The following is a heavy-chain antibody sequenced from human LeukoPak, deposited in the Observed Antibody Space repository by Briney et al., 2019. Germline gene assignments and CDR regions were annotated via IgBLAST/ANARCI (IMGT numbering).Heavy chain of an antibody. CDR1: GLTFSTYA. CDR2: ISGNGGTT. D-gene: IGHD6-13*01. Sequence: PGGSLRLSCAASGLTFSTYAMSWVRQAPGKGLEWVSTISGNGGTTYYADSVKGRFTISRDNSKNTLYLQMNGLRVEDTAVYYCAKPPPDSSSWLFDYWGQGTLVTVSS. CDR3: AKPPPDSSSWLFDY. V-gene: IGHV3-23*01. J-gene: IGHJ4*02.